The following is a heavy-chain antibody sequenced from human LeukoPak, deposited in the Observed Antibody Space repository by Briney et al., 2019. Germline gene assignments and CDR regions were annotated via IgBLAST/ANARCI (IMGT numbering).Heavy chain of an antibody. CDR1: GFTFSIYW. Sequence: GGSLRLSCAASGFTFSIYWMHWVCQAAGKERVWLSRITSDGSSTTYADSVKGRFTISRDNAKKTLYLQMNSLRAEDTAVYYCARDVRYTPDVWGQGTTVTVSS. J-gene: IGHJ6*02. CDR2: ITSDGSST. CDR3: ARDVRYTPDV. D-gene: IGHD5-18*01. V-gene: IGHV3-74*01.